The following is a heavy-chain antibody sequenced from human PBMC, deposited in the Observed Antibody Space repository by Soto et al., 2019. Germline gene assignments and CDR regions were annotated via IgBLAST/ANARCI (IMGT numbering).Heavy chain of an antibody. D-gene: IGHD3-16*01. CDR3: VMVDNYVTPTPQDV. J-gene: IGHJ6*02. Sequence: QVQLVQSGDEVKKPGASVKVSCKASGYIFVNYGIAWVRQAPGQGLEWMGWISPYTGNTHSATKIQGRLTMSTDTSTSMAYMDLGSLTSADTAVYYCVMVDNYVTPTPQDVWGQGTTVTVSS. CDR2: ISPYTGNT. CDR1: GYIFVNYG. V-gene: IGHV1-18*01.